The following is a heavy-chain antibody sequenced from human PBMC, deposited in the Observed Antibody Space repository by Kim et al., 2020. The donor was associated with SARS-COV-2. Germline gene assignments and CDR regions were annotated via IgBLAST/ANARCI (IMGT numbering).Heavy chain of an antibody. J-gene: IGHJ3*02. CDR1: GFTFRSYW. CDR2: INTEGSIA. Sequence: GGSLRLSCAASGFTFRSYWMHWVRRAPGKGLVWVARINTEGSIADYADSVKGRFTISRDNAKNTLYLQMSSLRAEDTALYYCARDSPAPNDAFDIWGQGT. V-gene: IGHV3-74*01. CDR3: ARDSPAPNDAFDI.